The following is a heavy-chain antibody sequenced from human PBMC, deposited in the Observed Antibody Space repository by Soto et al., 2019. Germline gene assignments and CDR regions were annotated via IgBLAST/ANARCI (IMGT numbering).Heavy chain of an antibody. V-gene: IGHV3-23*01. D-gene: IGHD3-9*01. CDR2: ISGSGGST. Sequence: GGCLRISCASSGFTFRIYAMSWVLQAPGKGLEWVSAISGSGGSTYYADSVKGRFTISRDNSKNTLYLQMNSLRAEDTAVYYCAKETTYYYDILTGSRAFDIWGQGTMVTVSS. J-gene: IGHJ3*02. CDR3: AKETTYYYDILTGSRAFDI. CDR1: GFTFRIYA.